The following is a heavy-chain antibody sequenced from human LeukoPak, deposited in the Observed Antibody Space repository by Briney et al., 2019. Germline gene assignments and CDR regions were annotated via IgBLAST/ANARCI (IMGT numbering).Heavy chain of an antibody. J-gene: IGHJ4*02. Sequence: GGSLRLSCAASGFTFDDYGMSWVRQAPGKGRDWVAGINWNGGSTGYADSVKGRFTISRENSKNTLYLQMNSLRAEDTAVYYCAREGNYYDSSGRGGYYFDYWGQGTLVTVSS. D-gene: IGHD3-22*01. CDR2: INWNGGST. CDR1: GFTFDDYG. V-gene: IGHV3-20*04. CDR3: AREGNYYDSSGRGGYYFDY.